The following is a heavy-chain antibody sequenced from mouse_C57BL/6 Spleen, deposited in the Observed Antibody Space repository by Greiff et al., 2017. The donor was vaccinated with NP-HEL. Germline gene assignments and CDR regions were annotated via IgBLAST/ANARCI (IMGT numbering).Heavy chain of an antibody. CDR2: IDPSDSYT. CDR1: GYTFTSYW. V-gene: IGHV1-69*01. CDR3: ARRSEIHYGNYFDY. D-gene: IGHD1-1*02. Sequence: QVQLQQPGAELVMPGASVKLSCKASGYTFTSYWMHWVKQRPGQGLEWIGEIDPSDSYTNYNQKFKGKSTLTVDKSSSTAYMQLSSLTSEDSAVYYGARRSEIHYGNYFDYWGQGTTLTVSS. J-gene: IGHJ2*01.